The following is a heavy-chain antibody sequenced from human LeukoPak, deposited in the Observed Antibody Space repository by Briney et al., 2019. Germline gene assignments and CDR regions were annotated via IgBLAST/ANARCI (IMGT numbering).Heavy chain of an antibody. J-gene: IGHJ5*02. D-gene: IGHD1-1*01. CDR3: VRDPQIDWNRPSPLS. Sequence: GGSLRLSCAASGFIFSSYWMHWVRQAPGKGLVWVSHINNDGSSTNYADSVKGRFTISRDNAKNTLYLQMNSLRAEDTAIYYCVRDPQIDWNRPSPLSWGQGTLVTVSS. CDR2: INNDGSST. CDR1: GFIFSSYW. V-gene: IGHV3-74*01.